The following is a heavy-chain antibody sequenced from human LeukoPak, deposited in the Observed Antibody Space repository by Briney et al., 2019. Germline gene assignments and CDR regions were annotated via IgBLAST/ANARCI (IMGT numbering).Heavy chain of an antibody. D-gene: IGHD5-18*01. V-gene: IGHV4-30-4*07. CDR2: VFTTGTT. Sequence: SQTLSLTCAVSGGSISSGGYSWWWVRQPPGKGLEWIGYVFTTGTTYYNPSLNSRVTISLDMSKNQFSLKLRSVTAADTAVYFCVRGVTRGYIYADWGQGTLVTVSS. CDR3: VRGVTRGYIYAD. CDR1: GGSISSGGYS. J-gene: IGHJ4*02.